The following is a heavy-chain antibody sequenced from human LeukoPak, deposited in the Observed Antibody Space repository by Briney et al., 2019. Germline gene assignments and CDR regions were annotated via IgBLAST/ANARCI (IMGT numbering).Heavy chain of an antibody. V-gene: IGHV1-18*01. D-gene: IGHD2-2*01. CDR3: ARGGGYCSSTSCYRPWFDP. J-gene: IGHJ5*02. CDR2: ISAFNGNT. Sequence: GASVKVSCKASDHTFTRNGISWVRQAPGQGLEWMGWISAFNGNTNYAQNLQGRVTLTTDTSTSTAYMELRSLRSDDTAVYYCARGGGYCSSTSCYRPWFDPWGQGTLVTVSS. CDR1: DHTFTRNG.